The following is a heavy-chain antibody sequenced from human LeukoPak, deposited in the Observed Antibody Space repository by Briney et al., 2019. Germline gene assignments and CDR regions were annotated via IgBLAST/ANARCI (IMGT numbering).Heavy chain of an antibody. CDR1: GGSIDTYY. V-gene: IGHV4-59*01. CDR2: VYYTGNT. D-gene: IGHD3-16*01. J-gene: IGHJ4*02. Sequence: PSETLSLTCTVSGGSIDTYYWSWIRQPPGKGLEWIGYVYYTGNTNYNPSLKSRVTISVDTSKNQFPLKLSSVTAADTAVYYCARKWGSFDCWGQGTLVTVSS. CDR3: ARKWGSFDC.